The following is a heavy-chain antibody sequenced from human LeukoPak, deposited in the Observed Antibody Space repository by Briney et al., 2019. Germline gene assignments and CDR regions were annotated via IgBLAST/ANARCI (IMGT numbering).Heavy chain of an antibody. CDR2: INHGGST. Sequence: SETLSLTCAVSGGSISSGGYSWSWIRQPPGTGLEWIGNINHGGSTYYNPSLKSRVSISADRSENQFSLKLSSVIAADTAVYYCARANSCEVRGEACDWFDPWGQGTLVTVSS. CDR3: ARANSCEVRGEACDWFDP. J-gene: IGHJ5*02. V-gene: IGHV4-30-2*01. CDR1: GGSISSGGYS. D-gene: IGHD3-10*01.